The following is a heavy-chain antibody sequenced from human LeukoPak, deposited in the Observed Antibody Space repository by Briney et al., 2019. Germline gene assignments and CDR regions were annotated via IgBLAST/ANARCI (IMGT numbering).Heavy chain of an antibody. V-gene: IGHV4-59*01. D-gene: IGHD5-18*01. CDR2: IYYSGST. J-gene: IGHJ2*01. CDR3: ARAMVATDWYFDL. CDR1: GGSISSYY. Sequence: SETLSLTCTVSGGSISSYYWSWIRQPPGKGLEWIGYIYYSGSTNYNPSLKSRVTISVDTSKNQFSLKLSSVTAADTAVYYCARAMVATDWYFDLWGRGTLVTVSS.